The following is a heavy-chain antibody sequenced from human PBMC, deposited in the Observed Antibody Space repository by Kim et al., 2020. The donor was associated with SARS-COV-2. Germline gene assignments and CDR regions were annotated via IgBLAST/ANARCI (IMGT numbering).Heavy chain of an antibody. Sequence: SETLSLTCTVSGGFISSSSYYWGWIRQPPGKGLEWIGSIYYSGSTYYNPSLKSRVTISVDTSKKQFSLKLSSVTAADTAVYYCARDDTSGYYYFDYWGQGTLVTVSS. CDR1: GGFISSSSYY. J-gene: IGHJ4*02. D-gene: IGHD3-22*01. CDR2: IYYSGST. V-gene: IGHV4-39*01. CDR3: ARDDTSGYYYFDY.